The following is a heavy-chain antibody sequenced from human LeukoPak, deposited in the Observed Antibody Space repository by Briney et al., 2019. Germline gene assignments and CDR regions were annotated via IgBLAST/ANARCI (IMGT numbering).Heavy chain of an antibody. V-gene: IGHV3-53*01. Sequence: PGGSLRLSCAASGFTVSTNYMTWVRQAPGKGLEWVSVIYSGGSTHYADSVKGRFTISRDNSKNALYLQMNSLRAEDTAVYYCAREEPAAAHYGLGYWGQGTLVTASS. CDR2: IYSGGST. CDR3: AREEPAAAHYGLGY. J-gene: IGHJ4*02. D-gene: IGHD2-2*01. CDR1: GFTVSTNY.